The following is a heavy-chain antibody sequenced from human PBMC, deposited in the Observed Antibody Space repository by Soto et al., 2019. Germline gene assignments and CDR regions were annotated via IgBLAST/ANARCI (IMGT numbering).Heavy chain of an antibody. V-gene: IGHV4-30-2*01. CDR3: ARDSMVRGVHIQRARTYYYYYGMDV. Sequence: LSLTCAVSGGSISSGGYSWSWIRQPPGKGLEWIGYIYHSGSTYYNPSLKSRVTISVDRSKNQFSLKLSSVTAADTAVYYCARDSMVRGVHIQRARTYYYYYGMDVWGQGTTVTVSS. J-gene: IGHJ6*02. D-gene: IGHD3-10*01. CDR2: IYHSGST. CDR1: GGSISSGGYS.